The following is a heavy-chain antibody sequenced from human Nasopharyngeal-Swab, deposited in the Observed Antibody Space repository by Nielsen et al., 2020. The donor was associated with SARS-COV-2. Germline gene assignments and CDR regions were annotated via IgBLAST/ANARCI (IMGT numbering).Heavy chain of an antibody. Sequence: RSLRLSCAGSGFIFSNYWMYWVRQAPGKGLVWVSRIRGDGSDPTYADSVKGRFSISRDSSKNTLYLQMDSLRGEDTAVYYCARDAPAHYGAFYWGRGTLVTVSS. CDR3: ARDAPAHYGAFY. CDR2: IRGDGSDP. D-gene: IGHD4-17*01. V-gene: IGHV3-74*01. CDR1: GFIFSNYW. J-gene: IGHJ4*02.